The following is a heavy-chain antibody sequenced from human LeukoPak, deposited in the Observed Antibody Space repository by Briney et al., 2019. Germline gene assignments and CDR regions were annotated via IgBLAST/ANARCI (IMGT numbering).Heavy chain of an antibody. CDR1: GFTFGDYA. CDR2: IRSKAYGGTT. CDR3: TRDPKRAWIQLWFYFDY. Sequence: GGSLRLSCTASGFTFGDYAMSWFRQAPGKGLEWVGFIRSKAYGGTTEYVASVKGRFTISRDDSKSIAYLQMNSLKTEDTAVYYCTRDPKRAWIQLWFYFDYWGQGTLVTVSS. J-gene: IGHJ4*02. V-gene: IGHV3-49*03. D-gene: IGHD5-18*01.